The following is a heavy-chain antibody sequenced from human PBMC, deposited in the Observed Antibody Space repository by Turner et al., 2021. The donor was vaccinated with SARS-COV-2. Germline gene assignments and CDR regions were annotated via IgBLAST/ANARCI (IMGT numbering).Heavy chain of an antibody. CDR1: GGSISSKS. CDR3: ARHQGSTSGYDHGMNV. J-gene: IGHJ6*02. CDR2: FYKIGSI. V-gene: IGHV4-59*08. D-gene: IGHD1-1*01. Sequence: QVQLQESGPGLVRPSETLSLTCTVSGGSISSKSWSWIRQSPGRGLEWIGYFYKIGSIDYNPTLRSRVTISGDTSKNQLSLNLISMTAADTAVYYCARHQGSTSGYDHGMNVWGQGTAVIVSS.